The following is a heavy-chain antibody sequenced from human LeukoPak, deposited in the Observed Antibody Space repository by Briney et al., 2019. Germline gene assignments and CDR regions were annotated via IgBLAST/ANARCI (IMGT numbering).Heavy chain of an antibody. J-gene: IGHJ4*02. V-gene: IGHV1-69*04. CDR2: IIPILGIA. CDR1: GGTFSSYT. Sequence: SVKVSCKASGGTFSSYTICWVRQAPGQGLEWMGRIIPILGIANYAQKFQGRVTITADKSTSTAYMELSSLRSDDTAVYYCARDAPLYCSSTSCYTFDYWGQGTLVTVSS. D-gene: IGHD2-2*02. CDR3: ARDAPLYCSSTSCYTFDY.